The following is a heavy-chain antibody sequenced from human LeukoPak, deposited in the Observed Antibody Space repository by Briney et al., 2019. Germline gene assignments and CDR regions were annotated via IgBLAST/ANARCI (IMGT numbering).Heavy chain of an antibody. J-gene: IGHJ6*03. V-gene: IGHV1-24*01. Sequence: EASVKVSCKVSGYTLTELSMHWVRQAPGKGLEWMGGFDPEDGETIYAQKFQGRVTMTEDTSTDTAYMELGSLRSEDTAVYYCATETRGYSGYDRHYYYYMDVWGKGTTVTVSS. CDR3: ATETRGYSGYDRHYYYYMDV. CDR2: FDPEDGET. D-gene: IGHD5-12*01. CDR1: GYTLTELS.